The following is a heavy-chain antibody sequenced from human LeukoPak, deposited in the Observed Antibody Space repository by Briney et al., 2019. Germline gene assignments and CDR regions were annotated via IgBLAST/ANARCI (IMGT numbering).Heavy chain of an antibody. Sequence: ASVTVSCKASGYTFTVHGIGWVRQPPGKGVEWMGRICAYNGNTNYAQKLQGRVTMTTDTSTSTAYMERRSLRSDATAVYSCASPPRQQQLEGWGQGPLVTVPS. J-gene: IGHJ4*02. D-gene: IGHD6-13*01. V-gene: IGHV1-18*01. CDR2: ICAYNGNT. CDR3: ASPPRQQQLEG. CDR1: GYTFTVHG.